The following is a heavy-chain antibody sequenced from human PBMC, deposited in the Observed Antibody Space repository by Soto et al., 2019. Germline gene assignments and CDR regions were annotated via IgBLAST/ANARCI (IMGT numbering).Heavy chain of an antibody. Sequence: ASVKVSCKASGYSFTSLDTNWVRQTAGQGLEWMGWMQPSTGRTGYAQKFQGRVTMTRDTSINTAYMELTTLTSDDTAFYYCARGVSAGVDYWGQGTLVTVSS. J-gene: IGHJ4*02. D-gene: IGHD1-26*01. CDR3: ARGVSAGVDY. V-gene: IGHV1-8*01. CDR2: MQPSTGRT. CDR1: GYSFTSLD.